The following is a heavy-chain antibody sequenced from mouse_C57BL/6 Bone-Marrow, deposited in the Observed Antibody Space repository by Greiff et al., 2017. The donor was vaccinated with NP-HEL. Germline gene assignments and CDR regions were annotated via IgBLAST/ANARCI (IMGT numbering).Heavy chain of an antibody. CDR3: ARDYDGYYEGAWFAY. CDR2: LCPGSGST. CDR1: GYTFTSYW. Sequence: QVLLQQPGAELVKPGASVKMSCKASGYTFTSYWLTWVRQTPGQGLEWIGDLCPGSGSTNYNEKFKSQATLTVDTSSSTAYMQLSSLTSEDSAVYYCARDYDGYYEGAWFAYWGQGTLVTVSA. D-gene: IGHD2-3*01. V-gene: IGHV1-55*01. J-gene: IGHJ3*01.